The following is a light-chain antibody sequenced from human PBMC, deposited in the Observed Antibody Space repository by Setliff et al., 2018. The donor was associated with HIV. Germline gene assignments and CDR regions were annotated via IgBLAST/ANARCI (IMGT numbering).Light chain of an antibody. J-gene: IGLJ1*01. CDR1: STDVGGYNF. Sequence: QSALTQPASVSGSPGQSITISCTGTSTDVGGYNFVSWYQQHPGKAPKLIIYDVSNRPSGVSNRFSGSKSGNTASLTISGLQAEDEADYYCCSYGSSDTFVFGTGTKVTVL. CDR2: DVS. V-gene: IGLV2-14*03. CDR3: CSYGSSDTFV.